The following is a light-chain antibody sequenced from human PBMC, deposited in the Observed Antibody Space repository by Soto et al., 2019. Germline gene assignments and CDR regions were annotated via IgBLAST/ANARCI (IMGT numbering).Light chain of an antibody. J-gene: IGLJ1*01. CDR1: TSNIGTNT. V-gene: IGLV1-44*01. CDR2: SND. CDR3: ATWDDSLFGHV. Sequence: QSVLTQAPSASGTPGQRVSISCSGRTSNIGTNTVNWYQQFPGAAHKLLIYSNDQRPSGVPDRFSASKSGTSASLAISGLQSEDEADYYCATWDDSLFGHVFGTGTKVTVL.